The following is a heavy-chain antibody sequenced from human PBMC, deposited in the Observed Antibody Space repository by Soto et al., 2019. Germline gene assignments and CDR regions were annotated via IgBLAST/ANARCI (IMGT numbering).Heavy chain of an antibody. D-gene: IGHD3-10*01. CDR2: ISHGGNEK. Sequence: QVQLLEPGGGVVQPGRSLRLSCAASGFIFSSYAMHWVRQAPGKGLEWVAVISHGGNEKYYADSVEGRFTISRDNSKNMVYLQMNGLRPEDTAVYYCAKVSSDRGYYYFAMDVWGQGTTVTVSS. CDR1: GFIFSSYA. J-gene: IGHJ6*02. CDR3: AKVSSDRGYYYFAMDV. V-gene: IGHV3-30*18.